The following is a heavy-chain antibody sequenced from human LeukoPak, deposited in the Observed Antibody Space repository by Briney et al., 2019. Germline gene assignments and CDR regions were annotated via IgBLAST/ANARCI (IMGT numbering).Heavy chain of an antibody. J-gene: IGHJ4*02. CDR2: ISSSSSYI. D-gene: IGHD6-13*01. CDR3: AREVIAAARRPFDY. V-gene: IGHV3-21*01. CDR1: GFTFSSYS. Sequence: TGGSLRLSCAASGFTFSSYSMNWVRQAPGKGLEWVSSISSSSSYIYYADSVKGRFTISRDNAKNSLYLQMNSLRAEDTAVYYCAREVIAAARRPFDYWGQGTLVTVSS.